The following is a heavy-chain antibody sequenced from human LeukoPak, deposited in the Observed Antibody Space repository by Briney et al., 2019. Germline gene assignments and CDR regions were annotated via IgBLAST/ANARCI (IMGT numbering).Heavy chain of an antibody. J-gene: IGHJ4*02. CDR3: AKDLSVRSDTGGDFDY. Sequence: GGSLRLSCAASGFTFSSYAMSWVRQAPGKGPEWVSRISGGADTTYYADSVKGRFTISRDNSKNTLYLQMNSLKAEDTAMYYCAKDLSVRSDTGGDFDYWGQGTLVTVSS. CDR1: GFTFSSYA. V-gene: IGHV3-23*01. D-gene: IGHD3-10*01. CDR2: ISGGADTT.